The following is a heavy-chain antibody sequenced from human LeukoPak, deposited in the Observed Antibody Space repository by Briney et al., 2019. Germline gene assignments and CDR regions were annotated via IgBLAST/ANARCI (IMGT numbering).Heavy chain of an antibody. D-gene: IGHD4-17*01. CDR2: ISSSSSYI. CDR3: ASPSVTDAFGI. V-gene: IGHV3-21*01. J-gene: IGHJ3*02. Sequence: GGSLRLSCAASGFTFSSYSMNWVRQAPGKGLEWVSSISSSSSYIYYADSVKGRFTISRDNAKNSLYLQMNSLRAEDTAVYYCASPSVTDAFGIWGQGTMVTVSS. CDR1: GFTFSSYS.